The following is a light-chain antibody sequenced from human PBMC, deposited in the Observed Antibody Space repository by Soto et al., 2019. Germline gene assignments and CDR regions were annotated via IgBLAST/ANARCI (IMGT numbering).Light chain of an antibody. CDR2: GAS. Sequence: EIVIAPSPATPSLSPGEGGTLSFRASQSVSSNLAWYQQRPGQAPRLLIYGASTRATGIPARFSGSGSGTEFTLTISSLQSEDFAVYYCQQYNNWPPITFGQGTRLEIK. CDR3: QQYNNWPPIT. CDR1: QSVSSN. J-gene: IGKJ5*01. V-gene: IGKV3-15*01.